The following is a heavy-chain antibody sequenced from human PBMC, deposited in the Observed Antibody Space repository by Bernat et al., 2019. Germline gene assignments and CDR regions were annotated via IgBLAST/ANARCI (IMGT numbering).Heavy chain of an antibody. D-gene: IGHD3-3*01. CDR1: GGSISSSSYY. CDR2: IYYSGST. CDR3: ARDPRITIFGVASSGFDP. J-gene: IGHJ5*02. V-gene: IGHV4-39*02. Sequence: QLQLQESGPGLVKPSETLSLTCTVSGGSISSSSYYWGWIRQPPGKGLEWIGSIYYSGSTYYNPSLKSRVTISVDTSKNQFSLKLSSVTAADTAVYYCARDPRITIFGVASSGFDPWGQGTLVTVSS.